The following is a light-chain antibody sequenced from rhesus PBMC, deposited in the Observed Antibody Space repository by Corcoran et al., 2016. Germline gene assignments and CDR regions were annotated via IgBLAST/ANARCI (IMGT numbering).Light chain of an antibody. CDR2: EVS. CDR1: SSDIGGYNR. J-gene: IGLJ1*01. V-gene: IGLV2-13*03. CDR3: SAYASSGTFI. Sequence: QAAPTPSPSVSGSPGQSVTISCTGTSSDIGGYNRVSCYQQHPGKPPTLMIYEVSKRPSGVSDRCSASKSGDTASLPIPGRQAEDDADYYCSAYASSGTFIFGAGTRLTVL.